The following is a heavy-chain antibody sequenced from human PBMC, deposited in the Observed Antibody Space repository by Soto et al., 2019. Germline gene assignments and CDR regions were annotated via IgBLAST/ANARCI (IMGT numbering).Heavy chain of an antibody. J-gene: IGHJ4*02. CDR1: GFTFSSYA. D-gene: IGHD4-17*01. CDR2: ISGSGGST. Sequence: PGGSLRLSCAVSGFTFSSYAMNWVRQAPGKGLEWVSAISGSGGSTYYADSVKGRFTISRDNSKNTLYLQMNSLRAEDTAVYYCAKYGPHYGGTPCLYWGQGTLVTVSS. V-gene: IGHV3-23*01. CDR3: AKYGPHYGGTPCLY.